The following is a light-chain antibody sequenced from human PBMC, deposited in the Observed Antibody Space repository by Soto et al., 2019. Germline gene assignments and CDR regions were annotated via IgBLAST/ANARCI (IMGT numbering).Light chain of an antibody. CDR2: GAS. Sequence: IVLTQSPGTLSLSPGERATLSCWASQSVSSNYLAWYRQKPGQAPRLLLDGASSRGTGISDRFSGSGSGTDFAPTISRLEPEDLGVSYCRHYGSSSRGTFGQGIKVEI. CDR3: RHYGSSSRGT. CDR1: QSVSSNY. V-gene: IGKV3-20*01. J-gene: IGKJ1*01.